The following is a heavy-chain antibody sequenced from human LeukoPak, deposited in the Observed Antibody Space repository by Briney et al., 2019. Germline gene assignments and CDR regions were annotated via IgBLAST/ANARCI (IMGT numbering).Heavy chain of an antibody. Sequence: SVKVSCKASGGTFSSYAISWVRQAPGQGLEWMGGIIPIFGTANYAQKFQGRVTIAADESTSTAYMELSSLRSEDTAVYYCARKVGGYSYGHAFDYWGQGTLVTVSS. V-gene: IGHV1-69*13. CDR2: IIPIFGTA. J-gene: IGHJ4*02. CDR1: GGTFSSYA. CDR3: ARKVGGYSYGHAFDY. D-gene: IGHD5-18*01.